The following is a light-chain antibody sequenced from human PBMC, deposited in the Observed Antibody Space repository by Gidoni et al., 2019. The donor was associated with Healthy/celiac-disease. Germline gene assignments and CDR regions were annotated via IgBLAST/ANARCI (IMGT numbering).Light chain of an antibody. Sequence: SVLTPPPSVSAAPGQKVTISCSGSSSNIGNNYVSWYQQLPGTAPKLLIYDNNKRPSGIPDRFSGAKSGTSATLGITGLQTGDEADYYCGTWDSSLSAGVVFGGGTKLTVL. CDR2: DNN. J-gene: IGLJ2*01. V-gene: IGLV1-51*01. CDR1: SSNIGNNY. CDR3: GTWDSSLSAGVV.